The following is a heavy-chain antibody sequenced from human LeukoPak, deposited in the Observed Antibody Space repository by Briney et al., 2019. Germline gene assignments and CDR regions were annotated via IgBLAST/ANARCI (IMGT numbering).Heavy chain of an antibody. CDR2: INHSGST. Sequence: SDTLSPTCAFYGGSLSVYYWSGIRQPSGKGLEGSGEINHSGSTNYNPSLKSRVTISVDTSKNQFSLKRSSVTAADTAVYYCARDQYYDYGGNSAFDPWGQGTLVTVSS. V-gene: IGHV4-34*01. CDR1: GGSLSVYY. D-gene: IGHD4-23*01. J-gene: IGHJ5*02. CDR3: ARDQYYDYGGNSAFDP.